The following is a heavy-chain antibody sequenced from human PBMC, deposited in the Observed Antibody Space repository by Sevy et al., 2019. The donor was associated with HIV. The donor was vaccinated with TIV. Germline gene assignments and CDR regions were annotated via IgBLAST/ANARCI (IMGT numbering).Heavy chain of an antibody. Sequence: GGSLRLSCAASGFTFSSYSMNWVRQAPGKGLEWVSSISRSSSYIYYADSVKGRFTISRDNAKNSLYLQMNSLRAEDTAVYYCARETYHCSGGSCYPISYYYYMDVWGKGTTVTVSS. CDR1: GFTFSSYS. J-gene: IGHJ6*03. CDR3: ARETYHCSGGSCYPISYYYYMDV. D-gene: IGHD2-15*01. V-gene: IGHV3-21*01. CDR2: ISRSSSYI.